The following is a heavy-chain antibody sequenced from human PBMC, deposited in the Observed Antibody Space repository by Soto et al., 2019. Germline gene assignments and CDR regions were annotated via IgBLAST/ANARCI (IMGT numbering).Heavy chain of an antibody. D-gene: IGHD3-3*01. CDR1: GGTFSTDT. J-gene: IGHJ5*02. Sequence: QVQLLQSGGEVKKPGSSVKVSCKASGGTFSTDTVSWVRQAPGQGFEWMGRIIPILDVANYAQNFQGRLTITADECEPPAYMELRSLRSEATAMYYCARGSYYGGHYEAWFDPWGQGTLVTVSS. CDR2: IIPILDVA. CDR3: ARGSYYGGHYEAWFDP. V-gene: IGHV1-69*02.